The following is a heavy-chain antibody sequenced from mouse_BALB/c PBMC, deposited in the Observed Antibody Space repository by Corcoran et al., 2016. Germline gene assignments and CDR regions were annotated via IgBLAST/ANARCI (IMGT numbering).Heavy chain of an antibody. J-gene: IGHJ2*01. Sequence: EVQLQQSGAELVKPGASVKLSCTASGFNIKDTYMHWVKQRPEQGLEWIGRIDPANGNTKYDPKFQGKATITADTSSNTAYLQLSSLTSEDTAVYYCAREGYGNYVDFDYWAQGTTLTVSS. CDR1: GFNIKDTY. V-gene: IGHV14-3*02. CDR3: AREGYGNYVDFDY. CDR2: IDPANGNT. D-gene: IGHD2-1*01.